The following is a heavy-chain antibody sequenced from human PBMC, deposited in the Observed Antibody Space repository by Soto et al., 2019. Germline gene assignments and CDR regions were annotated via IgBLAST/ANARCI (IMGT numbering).Heavy chain of an antibody. CDR3: AGDQGPNYMAV. CDR2: ISGRDGNI. CDR1: GFTFSDSF. J-gene: IGHJ6*03. Sequence: PSETLSLTCAASGFTFSDSFMSWSRQTPGKGLEWLSYISGRDGNIYYADSVRGRFTISRDNAKNSVYLQMNGLRAEDTAVYYCAGDQGPNYMAVWGKGTTVTVSS. V-gene: IGHV3-11*01.